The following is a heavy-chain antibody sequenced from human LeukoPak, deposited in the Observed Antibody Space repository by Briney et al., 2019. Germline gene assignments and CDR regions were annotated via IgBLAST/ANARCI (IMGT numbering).Heavy chain of an antibody. J-gene: IGHJ4*02. CDR3: ARLRGAMTTVTSDFDY. CDR2: GFYSGSA. CDR1: GGSISSYY. Sequence: SETLSLTCTVSGGSISSYYWSWIRQPPGKGLEWIGSGFYSGSAYYNPSLKSRVTISVDTSKNHFSLSLSSVTAADTAVYYCARLRGAMTTVTSDFDYWGQGTLVTVSS. D-gene: IGHD4-17*01. V-gene: IGHV4-59*04.